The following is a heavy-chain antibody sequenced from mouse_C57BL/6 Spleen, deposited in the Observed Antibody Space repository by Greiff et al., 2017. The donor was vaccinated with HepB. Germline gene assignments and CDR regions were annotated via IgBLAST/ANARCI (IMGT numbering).Heavy chain of an antibody. Sequence: VQLQQSGPELVKPGASVKISCKASGYAFSSSWMNWVKQRPGKGLEWIGRIYPGDGDTNYNGKFKGKATLTADKSSSTAYMQLSSLTSEDSAVYFCARFPHYDFDYWGQGTTLTVSS. J-gene: IGHJ2*01. CDR2: IYPGDGDT. D-gene: IGHD2-4*01. CDR1: GYAFSSSW. V-gene: IGHV1-82*01. CDR3: ARFPHYDFDY.